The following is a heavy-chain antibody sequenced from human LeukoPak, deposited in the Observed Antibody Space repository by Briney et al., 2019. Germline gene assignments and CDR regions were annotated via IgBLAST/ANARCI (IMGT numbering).Heavy chain of an antibody. V-gene: IGHV1-69*02. J-gene: IGHJ4*02. CDR2: TIPILGIA. CDR3: ARVPYYYDSSGYPPL. CDR1: GGTFSSYT. D-gene: IGHD3-22*01. Sequence: ASVKVSCKASGGTFSSYTISWVRQAPGQGLEWMGRTIPILGIANYAQKFQGRVTITADKSTSTAYVELSSLRSEDTAVYYCARVPYYYDSSGYPPLWGQGTLVTVSS.